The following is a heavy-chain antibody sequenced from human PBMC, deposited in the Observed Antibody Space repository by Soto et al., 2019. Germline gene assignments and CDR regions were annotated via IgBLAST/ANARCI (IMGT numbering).Heavy chain of an antibody. Sequence: SETLSLTCAVYGGSFSGYYWSWIRQPPGKGLEWIGEINHSGSTNYNPSLKSRVTISVDTSKNQFSLKLSSVAAADTAVYYCARGQAYYDFWSGYLPHYGMDVWGQGTTVTVSS. CDR3: ARGQAYYDFWSGYLPHYGMDV. J-gene: IGHJ6*02. V-gene: IGHV4-34*01. CDR1: GGSFSGYY. CDR2: INHSGST. D-gene: IGHD3-3*01.